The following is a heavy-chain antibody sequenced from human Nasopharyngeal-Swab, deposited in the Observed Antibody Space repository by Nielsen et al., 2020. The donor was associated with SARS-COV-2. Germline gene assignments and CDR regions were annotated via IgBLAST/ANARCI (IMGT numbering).Heavy chain of an antibody. CDR2: IYNSGSA. CDR3: ARVYYHDSSGYFRPGDAFDM. V-gene: IGHV4-39*01. CDR1: GGSIRSSSYY. D-gene: IGHD3-22*01. Sequence: SETLSLTCTVSGGSIRSSSYYWGWIRQPPGKGLEWIGSIYNSGSAYYNPSLKSRVTIPVDTAKNQFSLKLTSVTAADTAVYYCARVYYHDSSGYFRPGDAFDMWGQGTMVTVSS. J-gene: IGHJ3*02.